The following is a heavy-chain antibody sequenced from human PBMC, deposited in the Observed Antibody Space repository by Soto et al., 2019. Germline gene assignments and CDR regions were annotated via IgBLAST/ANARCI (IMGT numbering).Heavy chain of an antibody. Sequence: QVQLQQWGAGLLKPSETLSLTCAVYGGSFSGYYWSWIRQPPGKGLEWIGEINHIGSTNYNPSLKSRVTISVDTSKNQFSLKLSSVTAADTAVYYCARRLTTVTTRGLRAFDIWGQGTMVTVSS. V-gene: IGHV4-34*01. CDR3: ARRLTTVTTRGLRAFDI. CDR2: INHIGST. D-gene: IGHD4-17*01. J-gene: IGHJ3*02. CDR1: GGSFSGYY.